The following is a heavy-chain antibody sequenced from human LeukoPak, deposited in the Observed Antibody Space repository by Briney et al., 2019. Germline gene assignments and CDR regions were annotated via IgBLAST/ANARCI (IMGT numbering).Heavy chain of an antibody. CDR1: GGSFSGYY. Sequence: PSETLSLTCAVYGGSFSGYYWSWIRQPPGKGLEWIGEINHSGSTNYNPSLKSRVTVSVDTSKNQFSLKLSSVTAADTAVYYCARGVTIFGVVKGLQFDPWGQGTLVTVSS. CDR2: INHSGST. D-gene: IGHD3-3*01. J-gene: IGHJ5*02. CDR3: ARGVTIFGVVKGLQFDP. V-gene: IGHV4-34*01.